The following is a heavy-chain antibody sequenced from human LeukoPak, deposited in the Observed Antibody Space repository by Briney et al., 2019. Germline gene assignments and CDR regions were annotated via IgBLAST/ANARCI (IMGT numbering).Heavy chain of an antibody. D-gene: IGHD3-16*01. CDR1: GGSFSGYY. CDR3: ARIYSGGSSQFDY. CDR2: IYSSGST. V-gene: IGHV4-34*01. J-gene: IGHJ4*02. Sequence: SETLSLTCAVYGGSFSGYYWSWIRQPPGRGLEWIGYIYSSGSTYYNPSLKSRVTISVDTSKRQFSLKLTSVTAADTAVYYCARIYSGGSSQFDYWGQGTLVTVSS.